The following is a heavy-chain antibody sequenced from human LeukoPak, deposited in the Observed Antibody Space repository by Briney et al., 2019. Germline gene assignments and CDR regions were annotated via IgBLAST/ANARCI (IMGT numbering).Heavy chain of an antibody. Sequence: AGGSLRLSCAASGFTFSSYSMNWVRQAPGKGLEWVSSMSSSSSYIYYADSVKGRFTISRDNAKNSLYLQMNSLRAEDTAVYYCARTVGGYCTNGVCPTHPDAFDIWGQGTMVTVSS. D-gene: IGHD2-8*01. CDR1: GFTFSSYS. CDR2: MSSSSSYI. V-gene: IGHV3-21*01. J-gene: IGHJ3*02. CDR3: ARTVGGYCTNGVCPTHPDAFDI.